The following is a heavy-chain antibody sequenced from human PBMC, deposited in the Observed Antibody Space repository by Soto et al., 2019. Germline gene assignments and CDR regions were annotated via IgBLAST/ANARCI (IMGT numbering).Heavy chain of an antibody. V-gene: IGHV1-18*04. D-gene: IGHD5-18*01. J-gene: IGHJ6*02. CDR1: GYTFTSYG. CDR2: ISVDNGNI. Sequence: QVQLVQSGAEVKKPGASVKVSCEASGYTFTSYGISWVRQAPGQGLEWMGWISVDNGNINYAQNLQGRVTMTTDTSTSTAYMELRSLRSDDTAIYYCARDQVAKWAPGSAMVNYYYGMDAWGQGTTVTVSS. CDR3: ARDQVAKWAPGSAMVNYYYGMDA.